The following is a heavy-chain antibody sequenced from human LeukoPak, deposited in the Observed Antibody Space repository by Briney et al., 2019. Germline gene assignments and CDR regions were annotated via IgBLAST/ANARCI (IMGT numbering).Heavy chain of an antibody. CDR3: ARGTAGTVNFDY. CDR2: IYYSGST. CDR1: GGSVCSGSYY. D-gene: IGHD6-19*01. Sequence: SETLSLTCTVSGGSVCSGSYYWSWIRQPPGKGLEWIGYIYYSGSTNYNPSLKSRVTISVDTSKNQFSLKLSSVTAADTAVYYCARGTAGTVNFDYWGQGTLVTVSS. J-gene: IGHJ4*02. V-gene: IGHV4-61*01.